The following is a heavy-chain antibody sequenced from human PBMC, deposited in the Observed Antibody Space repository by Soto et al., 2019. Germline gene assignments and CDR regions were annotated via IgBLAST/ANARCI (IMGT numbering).Heavy chain of an antibody. V-gene: IGHV3-30*18. D-gene: IGHD5-12*01. Sequence: VGSLRLSCAASGFTFSSYGMHWVRQAPGKGLEWVAVISYDGSNKYYADSVKGRFTISRDNSKNTLYLQMNSLRAEDTAVYYCAKVRWLRLNYYYGMDVWGQGTTVTVSS. J-gene: IGHJ6*02. CDR2: ISYDGSNK. CDR3: AKVRWLRLNYYYGMDV. CDR1: GFTFSSYG.